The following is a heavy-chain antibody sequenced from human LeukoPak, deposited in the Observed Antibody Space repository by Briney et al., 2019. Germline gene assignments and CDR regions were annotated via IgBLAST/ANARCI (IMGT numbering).Heavy chain of an antibody. D-gene: IGHD6-19*01. V-gene: IGHV4-39*07. Sequence: SETLSLTCTVSGGSISSSTYYWGWLRQPPGKGLEWIGSIYHSGSTYYNPSLKSRVTISVDTSKNQFSLKLSSVTAADTAVYYCARRVYSSGWYSSFDYWGQGTLVTVSS. J-gene: IGHJ4*02. CDR2: IYHSGST. CDR3: ARRVYSSGWYSSFDY. CDR1: GGSISSSTYY.